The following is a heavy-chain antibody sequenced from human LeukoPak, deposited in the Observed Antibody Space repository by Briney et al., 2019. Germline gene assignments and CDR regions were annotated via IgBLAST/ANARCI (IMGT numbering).Heavy chain of an antibody. V-gene: IGHV3-23*01. CDR2: ISGSGGST. Sequence: GGSLRLSCAASGFTFSSYAMSWVRQAPGKGLEWVSAISGSGGSTYYADSVKGRFTISRDNSKNTLYLQMNSLRAEDTAVYYCANSPFSSSYDYGMDVWGQVTTVTVSS. D-gene: IGHD6-13*01. CDR1: GFTFSSYA. CDR3: ANSPFSSSYDYGMDV. J-gene: IGHJ6*02.